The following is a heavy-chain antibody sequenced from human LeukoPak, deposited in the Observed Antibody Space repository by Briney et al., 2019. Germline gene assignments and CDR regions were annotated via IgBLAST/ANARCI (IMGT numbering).Heavy chain of an antibody. CDR1: GFTFSNYW. CDR3: AKDRRADAFDI. CDR2: IKEDGREK. Sequence: GGSLRISCAASGFTFSNYWMSWVRQAPGKGLEWVANIKEDGREKYYVDSVKGRFTISRDNARNSLYLQMNSLRVEDTAVYYCAKDRRADAFDIWGQGTMVTVSS. V-gene: IGHV3-7*01. J-gene: IGHJ3*02.